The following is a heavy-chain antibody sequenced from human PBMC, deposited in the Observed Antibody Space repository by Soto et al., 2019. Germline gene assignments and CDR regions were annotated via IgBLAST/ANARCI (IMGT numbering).Heavy chain of an antibody. Sequence: AIVKVCCMPSSYTFREDISRWVRQAPGQGLEWTGWINHKSGGTTFAQRFQRSITMTSDTSITTAYMEMRSLRPDDTAVYYCAIGYCSNGVCYLAYYGLYVWGQ. D-gene: IGHD2-8*01. CDR1: SYTFREDI. CDR3: AIGYCSNGVCYLAYYGLYV. J-gene: IGHJ6*02. CDR2: INHKSGGT. V-gene: IGHV1-2*02.